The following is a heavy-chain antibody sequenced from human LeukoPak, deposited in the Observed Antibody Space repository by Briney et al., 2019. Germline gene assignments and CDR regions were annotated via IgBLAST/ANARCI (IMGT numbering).Heavy chain of an antibody. J-gene: IGHJ5*02. CDR2: INHSGST. V-gene: IGHV4-30-4*01. D-gene: IGHD2-8*02. CDR3: ARAIVGYCGGGVCSRRFDP. CDR1: GGSISSGDYY. Sequence: TQSLTCTVSGGSISSGDYYWTWIRQPPGKGLEWIGYINHSGSTSYNPSLKSRLTISVDTSKNQISLKLSSVSAADTAVYYCARAIVGYCGGGVCSRRFDPWGQGTLVRVPS.